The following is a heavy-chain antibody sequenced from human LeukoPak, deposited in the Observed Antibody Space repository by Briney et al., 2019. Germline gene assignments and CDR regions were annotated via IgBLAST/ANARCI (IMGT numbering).Heavy chain of an antibody. D-gene: IGHD6-13*01. CDR3: ARGNRYSSSWGWFDP. V-gene: IGHV3-13*01. Sequence: GGSLRLSCAASGFTFSSYDMHWVRQATGKGLEWVSAIGTAGDTYYPGSVKGRFTISRENAKNSLYLQRTSLRAGDTAVYYCARGNRYSSSWGWFDPWGQGTLVTVSS. CDR2: IGTAGDT. J-gene: IGHJ5*02. CDR1: GFTFSSYD.